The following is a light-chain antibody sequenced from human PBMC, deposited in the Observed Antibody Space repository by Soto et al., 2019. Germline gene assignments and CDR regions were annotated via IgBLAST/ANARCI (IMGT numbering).Light chain of an antibody. Sequence: ETVLTQSPGTLSLSPGETATLSCRASQTVTTNYLAWYQQKPDQAPRLLIYGASSRATGIPDRFSGSGSGTDFTLTISRLEPEDFATYFCQQYNFYPWTFGQGTKVEIK. CDR3: QQYNFYPWT. J-gene: IGKJ1*01. CDR2: GAS. V-gene: IGKV3-20*01. CDR1: QTVTTNY.